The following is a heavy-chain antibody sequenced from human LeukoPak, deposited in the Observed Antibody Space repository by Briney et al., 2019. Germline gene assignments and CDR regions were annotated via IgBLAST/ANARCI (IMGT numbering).Heavy chain of an antibody. Sequence: SETLSLTCTVSGGSISSSTYYWGWIRQPPGKGLEWIGSIYYSGSTYYNPSLKSRVTISVDTSKNQFSLRLSSVTAADTAVYYCAREAGYDILTGYYRFDYWGQGILGTVSS. V-gene: IGHV4-39*07. CDR1: GGSISSSTYY. CDR3: AREAGYDILTGYYRFDY. CDR2: IYYSGST. J-gene: IGHJ4*02. D-gene: IGHD3-9*01.